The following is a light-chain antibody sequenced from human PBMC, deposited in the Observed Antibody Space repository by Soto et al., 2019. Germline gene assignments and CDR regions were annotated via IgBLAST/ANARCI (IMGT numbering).Light chain of an antibody. CDR1: QRVSSE. V-gene: IGKV3-15*01. J-gene: IGKJ1*01. CDR2: GAS. CDR3: RQYNNWPPLT. Sequence: IVMTQSPSPLSVAPGERAPLPCTGSQRVSSELAWYQQQPGQDPRLLIYGASTRANAIPARFSGSGSGAAYTPTTSSLQSAEFAVYYCRQYNNWPPLTFGQGTHGEIK.